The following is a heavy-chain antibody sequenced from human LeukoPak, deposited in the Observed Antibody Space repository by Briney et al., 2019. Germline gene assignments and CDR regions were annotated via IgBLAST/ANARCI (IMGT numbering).Heavy chain of an antibody. D-gene: IGHD2-15*01. V-gene: IGHV3-74*01. CDR2: INHDGSDI. Sequence: GSLRLSCVVSGFSFRGYWMHWARQAPGKGPVWVSRINHDGSDIRYADSVKGRFTISRDNGKNTLYLQMNSLTVDDTAVYYCVREEAVSAARGNRFDPWGQGTLVTVSS. J-gene: IGHJ5*02. CDR1: GFSFRGYW. CDR3: VREEAVSAARGNRFDP.